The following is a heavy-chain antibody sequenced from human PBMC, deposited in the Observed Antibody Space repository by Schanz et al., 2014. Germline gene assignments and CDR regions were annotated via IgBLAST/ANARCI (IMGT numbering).Heavy chain of an antibody. J-gene: IGHJ4*02. CDR2: ISSDGFNK. CDR3: ARGDMVRGVFDY. CDR1: GFTFSSYG. V-gene: IGHV3-30*19. D-gene: IGHD3-10*01. Sequence: QVQLVESGGGVVQPGRSLRLSCATSGFTFSSYGMHWVRQAPGKGLGWLAVISSDGFNKFYADSVKGRFTISRDNSKNTLYLQMNSLRTEDTAVYYCARGDMVRGVFDYWGQGTMENVSS.